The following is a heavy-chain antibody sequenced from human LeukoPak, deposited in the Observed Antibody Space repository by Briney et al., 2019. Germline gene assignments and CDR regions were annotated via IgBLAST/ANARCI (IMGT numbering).Heavy chain of an antibody. J-gene: IGHJ6*03. Sequence: PSETLSLTCTVSGGSISSSSYYWGWIRQPPGKGLEWIGSIYYSGSTYYNPSLKSRVTISVDTSRNQFSLKLSSVTAADTAVYYCATVVPASNYYYYYMDVWGKGTTVTISS. CDR1: GGSISSSSYY. CDR3: ATVVPASNYYYYYMDV. V-gene: IGHV4-39*01. D-gene: IGHD2-2*01. CDR2: IYYSGST.